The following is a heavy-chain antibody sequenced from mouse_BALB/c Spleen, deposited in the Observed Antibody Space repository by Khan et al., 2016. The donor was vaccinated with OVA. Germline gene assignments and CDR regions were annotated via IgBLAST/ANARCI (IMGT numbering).Heavy chain of an antibody. CDR2: INTYTGEP. D-gene: IGHD2-10*01. J-gene: IGHJ4*01. Sequence: QIQLVQSGPELKKPGETVKISCKASGYTFTNYGMNWVKQAPGRGLKWMGWINTYTGEPTYADDFKGRFVFSLETSASTAYLLINNLKNEDTATYFCARPPYFSYVMGYWGQGTSVTVAS. CDR3: ARPPYFSYVMGY. CDR1: GYTFTNYG. V-gene: IGHV9-3-1*01.